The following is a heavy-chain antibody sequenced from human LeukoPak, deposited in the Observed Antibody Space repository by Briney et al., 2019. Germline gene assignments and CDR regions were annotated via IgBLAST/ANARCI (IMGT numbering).Heavy chain of an antibody. CDR3: ARVRYYDSSGYP. D-gene: IGHD3-22*01. J-gene: IGHJ5*02. V-gene: IGHV4-30-4*08. CDR2: IYYSGST. Sequence: SETLSLTCTVSGGSISSGDYYWSWIRQPPGKGLEWMGYIYYSGSTYYNPSLKSRVTISVDTSKNQFSLKLSSVTAADTAVYYCARVRYYDSSGYPWGQGTLVTVSS. CDR1: GGSISSGDYY.